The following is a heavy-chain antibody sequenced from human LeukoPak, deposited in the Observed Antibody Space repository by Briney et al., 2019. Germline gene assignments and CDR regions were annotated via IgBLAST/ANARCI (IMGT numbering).Heavy chain of an antibody. D-gene: IGHD2-21*02. CDR1: GGSISSSSYY. Sequence: KPSETLSLTCTVSGGSISSSSYYWGWIRQPPGKGLEWIGSIYYSGSTYYNPSLKSRVTISVDTSKNQFSLKLSSVTAADTAVYYCARGPSTVVVTAIPFDYWGQGTLVTVSS. J-gene: IGHJ4*02. CDR2: IYYSGST. V-gene: IGHV4-39*01. CDR3: ARGPSTVVVTAIPFDY.